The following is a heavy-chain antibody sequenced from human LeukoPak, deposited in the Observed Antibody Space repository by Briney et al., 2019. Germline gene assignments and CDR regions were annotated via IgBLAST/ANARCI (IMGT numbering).Heavy chain of an antibody. CDR2: IRSKAYGGTT. Sequence: GGSLRLSCTASGFTFGDYAMSWVRQAPGKGLEWVGFIRSKAYGGTTEYAASVKGRFTISRDDSKGIAYLQMNSLKTEDTAVYYCTTYYYDTSGYYYVEYWGQGTLLTVSS. D-gene: IGHD3-22*01. CDR3: TTYYYDTSGYYYVEY. J-gene: IGHJ4*02. V-gene: IGHV3-49*04. CDR1: GFTFGDYA.